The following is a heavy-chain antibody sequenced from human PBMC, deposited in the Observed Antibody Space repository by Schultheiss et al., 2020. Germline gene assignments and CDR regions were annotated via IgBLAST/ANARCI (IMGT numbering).Heavy chain of an antibody. CDR1: GFTFSSYS. CDR2: ISSSSSYI. CDR3: ARDSYDSSGYYYDMGDY. V-gene: IGHV3-21*04. Sequence: GGSLRLSCAASGFTFSSYSMNWVRQAPGKGLEWVSSISSSSSYIYYADSVKGRFTISRDNAKNSLYLQMNSLRAEDTAVYYCARDSYDSSGYYYDMGDYWGQGTLVTVCS. D-gene: IGHD3-22*01. J-gene: IGHJ4*02.